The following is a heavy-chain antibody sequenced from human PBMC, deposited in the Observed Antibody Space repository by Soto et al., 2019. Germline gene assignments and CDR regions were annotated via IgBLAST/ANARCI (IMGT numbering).Heavy chain of an antibody. CDR1: GDSINSNDYY. J-gene: IGHJ4*02. D-gene: IGHD2-15*01. V-gene: IGHV4-39*07. CDR2: IDFNGVT. Sequence: QLQLQESGPRLVKPSEILSLTCAVSGDSINSNDYYWGWIRQPPGEGLEWLGNIDFNGVTYYNPSLKSRVTISKDTSKNQFSLTLTSVTAADTAVYYCAKELVGATRLRHTDSEYWGQGILVTVSS. CDR3: AKELVGATRLRHTDSEY.